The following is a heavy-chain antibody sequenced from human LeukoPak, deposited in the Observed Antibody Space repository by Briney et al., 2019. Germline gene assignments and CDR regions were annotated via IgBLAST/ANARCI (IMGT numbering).Heavy chain of an antibody. D-gene: IGHD1-26*01. CDR3: ARPHVRGSGSYYGAFDI. V-gene: IGHV4-34*01. J-gene: IGHJ3*02. Sequence: PSETLSLTCAVYGGSFSGYYWSWIRQPPGKGLEWIGEINHSGSTNYNPSLKSRVTISVDTSKNQFSLKLSSVTAADTAVYYCARPHVRGSGSYYGAFDIWGQGTMVTVSS. CDR1: GGSFSGYY. CDR2: INHSGST.